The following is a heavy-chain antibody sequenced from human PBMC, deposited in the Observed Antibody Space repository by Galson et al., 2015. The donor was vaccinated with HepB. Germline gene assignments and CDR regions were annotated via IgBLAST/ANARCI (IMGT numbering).Heavy chain of an antibody. Sequence: SLRLSCAASGFTFSNHGMHWVRQAPGKGLEWVAVIWNDGSNEYYGDSVKGRFTISRDNSKNTVSLQMNSLRAEDTAVYYCARDRNDALDYWGQGTLVTVSS. D-gene: IGHD2-2*01. CDR2: IWNDGSNE. CDR1: GFTFSNHG. CDR3: ARDRNDALDY. V-gene: IGHV3-33*08. J-gene: IGHJ4*02.